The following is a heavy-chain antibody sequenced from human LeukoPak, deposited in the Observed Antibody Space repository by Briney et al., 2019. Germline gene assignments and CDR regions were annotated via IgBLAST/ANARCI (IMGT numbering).Heavy chain of an antibody. J-gene: IGHJ4*02. D-gene: IGHD2-21*02. Sequence: GESLKISCKGSGYSFTSYWIGWVRQMPGKGLEWMGIIKPDDSDTRYRPSYQGQVTISADKSISTAYLQWSSLKASDTAMYYCARQPHVVVTANPEFDYWGQGTLVTVSS. CDR2: IKPDDSDT. V-gene: IGHV5-51*01. CDR1: GYSFTSYW. CDR3: ARQPHVVVTANPEFDY.